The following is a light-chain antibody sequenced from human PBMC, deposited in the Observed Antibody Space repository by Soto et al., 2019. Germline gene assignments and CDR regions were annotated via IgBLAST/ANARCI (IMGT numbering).Light chain of an antibody. J-gene: IGKJ4*01. CDR2: GAS. V-gene: IGKV3-15*01. Sequence: EIVMTQSPATLSVSPGERATLSCRASQSFSSNLAWYQQKPGQAPRLLIYGASTRATGIPARFSGSGSGTEFTLTTISLQAHDFAVYYCQQYNSWPPVTFGGGTKVEIK. CDR3: QQYNSWPPVT. CDR1: QSFSSN.